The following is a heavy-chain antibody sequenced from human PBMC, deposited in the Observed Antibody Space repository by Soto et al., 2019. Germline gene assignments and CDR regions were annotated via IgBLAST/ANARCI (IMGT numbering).Heavy chain of an antibody. V-gene: IGHV3-33*01. Sequence: QVQLVESGGGVVQPGRSLRLSCAASGFTFSSYGMYWVRQAPGKGLEWVAVIWYDGSNKYYADSVKGRFTISRDNSKNTLYLQMNSLRAEDTAVYYCARDLSKGVRALFVEYYYYYGMDVWGQGTTVTVSS. J-gene: IGHJ6*02. CDR1: GFTFSSYG. D-gene: IGHD3-10*01. CDR2: IWYDGSNK. CDR3: ARDLSKGVRALFVEYYYYYGMDV.